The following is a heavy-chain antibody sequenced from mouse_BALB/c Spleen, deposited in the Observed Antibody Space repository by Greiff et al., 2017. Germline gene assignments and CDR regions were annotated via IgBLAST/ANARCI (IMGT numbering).Heavy chain of an antibody. V-gene: IGHV14-3*02. Sequence: EVQLQQSGAELVKPGASVKLSCTASGFNIKDTYMHWVKQRPEQGLEWIGRIDPANGNTKYDPKFQGKATITADTSSNTAYLQLSSLTSEDTAVYYCALAYYRYDGYAMDYWGQGTSVTVSS. CDR1: GFNIKDTY. CDR3: ALAYYRYDGYAMDY. CDR2: IDPANGNT. J-gene: IGHJ4*01. D-gene: IGHD2-14*01.